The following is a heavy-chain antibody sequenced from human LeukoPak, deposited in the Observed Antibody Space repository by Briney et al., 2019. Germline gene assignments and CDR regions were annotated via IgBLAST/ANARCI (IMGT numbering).Heavy chain of an antibody. CDR1: GGSFNGYY. Sequence: SETLSLTCAVYGGSFNGYYWSWIRQPPGKGLEWIGEINHSGSTNYNPSLKSRVTISVDTSKNQFSLKLSSVTAADTAVYYCAISSSTSDNYFDYWGQGTLVTVSS. CDR2: INHSGST. V-gene: IGHV4-34*01. D-gene: IGHD2-2*01. CDR3: AISSSTSDNYFDY. J-gene: IGHJ4*02.